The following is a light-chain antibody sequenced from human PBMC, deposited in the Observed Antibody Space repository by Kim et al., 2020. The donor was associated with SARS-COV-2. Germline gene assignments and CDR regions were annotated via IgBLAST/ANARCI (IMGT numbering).Light chain of an antibody. Sequence: DIVMTQSPDSLAVSLGERATINCKSSQSVLYTSNNKNYLAWYQQKPGQPPKLLIYWASTRESGVPGRFSGSGSGTDFTLIISSLQAEDVAVYYCQQYYGSPLTFGGGTKVEI. J-gene: IGKJ4*01. V-gene: IGKV4-1*01. CDR2: WAS. CDR1: QSVLYTSNNKNY. CDR3: QQYYGSPLT.